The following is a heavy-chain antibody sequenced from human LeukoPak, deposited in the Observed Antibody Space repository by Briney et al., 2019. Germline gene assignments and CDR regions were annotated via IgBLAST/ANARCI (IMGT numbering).Heavy chain of an antibody. CDR1: GGSISSSSYY. V-gene: IGHV4-39*01. Sequence: PSETLSLTCTVSGGSISSSSYYWGWIRQPPGKGLEWIGSIYYSGSTYYNPSLKCRVTISVDTSKNQFSLKLSSVTAADTAVYYCARHRDYYFDYWGQGTLVTVSS. CDR2: IYYSGST. CDR3: ARHRDYYFDY. J-gene: IGHJ4*02. D-gene: IGHD3/OR15-3a*01.